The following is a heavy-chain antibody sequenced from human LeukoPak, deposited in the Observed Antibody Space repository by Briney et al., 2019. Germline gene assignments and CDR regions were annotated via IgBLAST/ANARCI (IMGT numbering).Heavy chain of an antibody. Sequence: GGSLRLSCAASGFTFSNAWMSWVRQAPGKGLEWVGRIKSKTDGGTADYAAPVKGRFTISRDDSKNTLYLQMNSLKTEDTAVYYCTTAAVTTLLSNVGNYWGQGTLVTVSS. CDR1: GFTFSNAW. D-gene: IGHD4-17*01. J-gene: IGHJ4*02. CDR3: TTAAVTTLLSNVGNY. V-gene: IGHV3-15*01. CDR2: IKSKTDGGTA.